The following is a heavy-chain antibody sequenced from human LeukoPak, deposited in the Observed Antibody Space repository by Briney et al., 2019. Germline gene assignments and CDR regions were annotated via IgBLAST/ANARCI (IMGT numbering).Heavy chain of an antibody. Sequence: KSGGSLRLSCAASGFTFSDYYMSWIRQAPGKGLEWVSYISSSGSTTYYADSVKGRFTISRDNSKNTLYLQMNSLRAEDTAVYYCAKDYYYDSSGYSPHWGQGTLVTVSS. J-gene: IGHJ4*02. CDR1: GFTFSDYY. V-gene: IGHV3-11*01. CDR3: AKDYYYDSSGYSPH. D-gene: IGHD3-22*01. CDR2: ISSSGSTT.